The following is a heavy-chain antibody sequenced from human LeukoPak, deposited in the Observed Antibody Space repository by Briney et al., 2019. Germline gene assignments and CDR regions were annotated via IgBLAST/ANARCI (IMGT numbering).Heavy chain of an antibody. D-gene: IGHD1-26*01. Sequence: SETLSLTCTVSGGSISSYYRSWIRRPAGKGLEWIGRIYTSGSTNYNPSLKSRVTMSVDTSKNQFSLKLSSVTAADTAVYYCARGPYSGSYVDYWGQGTLVTVSS. CDR3: ARGPYSGSYVDY. CDR2: IYTSGST. J-gene: IGHJ4*02. V-gene: IGHV4-4*07. CDR1: GGSISSYY.